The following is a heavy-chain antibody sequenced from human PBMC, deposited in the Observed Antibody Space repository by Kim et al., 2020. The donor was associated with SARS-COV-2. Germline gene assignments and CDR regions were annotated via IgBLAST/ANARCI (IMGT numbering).Heavy chain of an antibody. V-gene: IGHV3-48*03. D-gene: IGHD3-22*01. Sequence: GGSLRLSCAASGFTFSSYEMNWVRQAPGKGLEWVSYISSSGSTIYYADSVKGRFTISRDNAKNSLYLQMNSLRAEDTAVYYCARGPPSDYYYDSSGYFPDIDYWRQATLVTLSS. CDR3: ARGPPSDYYYDSSGYFPDIDY. J-gene: IGHJ4*02. CDR1: GFTFSSYE. CDR2: ISSSGSTI.